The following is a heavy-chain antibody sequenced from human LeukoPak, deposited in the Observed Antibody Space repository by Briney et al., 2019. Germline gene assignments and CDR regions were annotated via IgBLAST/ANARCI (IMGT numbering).Heavy chain of an antibody. CDR1: GGSISSSSYY. D-gene: IGHD3-10*01. CDR3: ARRFYGSGSSDSYFDY. J-gene: IGHJ4*02. Sequence: SETLSLTCTVSGGSISSSSYYWGWIRQPPGKGLEWIGSIYYSGSTYYNPSLKSRVTISVDTSKNQFSLKLSSVTAADTAVYYCARRFYGSGSSDSYFDYWGQGTLVTVSS. V-gene: IGHV4-39*01. CDR2: IYYSGST.